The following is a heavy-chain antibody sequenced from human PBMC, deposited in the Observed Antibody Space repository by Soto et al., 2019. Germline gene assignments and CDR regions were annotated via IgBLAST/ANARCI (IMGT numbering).Heavy chain of an antibody. V-gene: IGHV3-21*01. CDR3: ARVSGEYRDY. D-gene: IGHD3-10*01. CDR1: GFTFSSYS. Sequence: EVQLVESGGGLVKPGGSLRLSCAASGFTFSSYSMNWVRQAPGKGLEWVSSITGGGNYIFYADSVKGRFTISRDSAKNSLYLQMSDLRAEDTAVYYCARVSGEYRDYWGQGTLVTVSS. CDR2: ITGGGNYI. J-gene: IGHJ4*02.